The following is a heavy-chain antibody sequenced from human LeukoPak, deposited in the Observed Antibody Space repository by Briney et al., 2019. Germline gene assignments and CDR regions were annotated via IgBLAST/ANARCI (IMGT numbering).Heavy chain of an antibody. V-gene: IGHV3-23*01. D-gene: IGHD6-19*01. CDR3: AQWLEDY. J-gene: IGHJ4*02. Sequence: GGTLRLSCAASGFTFSSYAMHWVRQAPGKGLEWVSTISGSDGDTYYADSVKGRFTISRDNSKNTLYLQMNSLRAEDTAVYYCAQWLEDYWGQGTLVTVSS. CDR2: ISGSDGDT. CDR1: GFTFSSYA.